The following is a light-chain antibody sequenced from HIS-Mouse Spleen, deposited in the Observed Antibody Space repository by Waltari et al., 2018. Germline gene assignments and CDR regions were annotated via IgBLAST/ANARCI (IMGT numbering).Light chain of an antibody. CDR3: SSYTSSSTLWV. V-gene: IGLV2-14*01. CDR1: SSDVGGYNY. Sequence: QSALTQPASVSGSPGQSITISCTGTSSDVGGYNYVPWYQQHPGKAPKLMIYEVSNRPSGVSNRFSGSKSGNTASLTISGLQAEDEADYYCSSYTSSSTLWVFGRGTKLTVL. CDR2: EVS. J-gene: IGLJ3*02.